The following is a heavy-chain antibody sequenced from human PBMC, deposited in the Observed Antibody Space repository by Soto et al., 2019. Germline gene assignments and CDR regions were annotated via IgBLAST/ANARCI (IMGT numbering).Heavy chain of an antibody. D-gene: IGHD2-21*01. CDR3: ARVRTPQKPYLLYDAFDI. CDR1: GFTFSSYS. V-gene: IGHV3-21*01. CDR2: ISSSSSYI. J-gene: IGHJ3*02. Sequence: GGSLRLSCAASGFTFSSYSMNWGRQAPGKGLEWVSSISSSSSYIYYADSVKGRFTISRDNAKNSLYLQMNSLRAEDTAVYYCARVRTPQKPYLLYDAFDIWGQGTMVTVSS.